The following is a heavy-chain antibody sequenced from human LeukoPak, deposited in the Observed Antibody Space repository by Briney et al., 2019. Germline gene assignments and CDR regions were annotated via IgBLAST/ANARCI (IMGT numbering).Heavy chain of an antibody. CDR1: GFTFSSYG. CDR2: IRYDGSNK. D-gene: IGHD1-26*01. Sequence: PGGSLRLSCAASGFTFSSYGMHWGRQAPGKGLGWVAFIRYDGSNKYYADSVKGRFTISRDNSKNTLYLQMNSLRAEDTAVYYCTKDVSGYFDYWGQGTLVTVSS. V-gene: IGHV3-30*02. CDR3: TKDVSGYFDY. J-gene: IGHJ4*02.